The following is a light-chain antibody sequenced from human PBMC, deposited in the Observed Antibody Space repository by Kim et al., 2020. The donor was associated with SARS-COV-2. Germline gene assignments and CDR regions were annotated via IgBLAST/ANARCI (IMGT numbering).Light chain of an antibody. Sequence: ASVGDRVTITCRASQTIYKFLNWYQLKPEKAPKLLIYTASSLRSGVPSRFSGSGSGTDFTLTISDLQPEDVASYYCQHGYSAPWTFGQGTKVDIK. CDR1: QTIYKF. V-gene: IGKV1-39*01. CDR3: QHGYSAPWT. CDR2: TAS. J-gene: IGKJ1*01.